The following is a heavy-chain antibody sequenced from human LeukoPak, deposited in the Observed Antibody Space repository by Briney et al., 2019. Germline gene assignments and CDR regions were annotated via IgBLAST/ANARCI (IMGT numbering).Heavy chain of an antibody. CDR1: GYSFINYW. D-gene: IGHD6-19*01. J-gene: IGHJ4*02. V-gene: IGHV5-51*01. CDR3: AILSSGWYYFDY. CDR2: IYPGDSDT. Sequence: HGESLKISCKGSGYSFINYWIGWVRQMPGKGLEWMAIIYPGDSDTKYSPSFQGQVTISADKSITTAYLQWSSLKASDTAMYYCAILSSGWYYFDYWGQGTLVTVSS.